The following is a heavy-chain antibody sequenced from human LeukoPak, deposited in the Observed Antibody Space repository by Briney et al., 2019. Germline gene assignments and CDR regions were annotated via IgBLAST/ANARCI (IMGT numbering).Heavy chain of an antibody. CDR2: VYSSGST. Sequence: SETLSLTCTVPGGSISSYYWSWIRQPPRKGLEWIGYVYSSGSTNYNPSLKSRVTISVDTSKNQFSLKPSSVTAADTAVYYCARYSYGGYHFDYWGQGTLVTVSS. V-gene: IGHV4-59*01. CDR1: GGSISSYY. D-gene: IGHD5-18*01. J-gene: IGHJ4*02. CDR3: ARYSYGGYHFDY.